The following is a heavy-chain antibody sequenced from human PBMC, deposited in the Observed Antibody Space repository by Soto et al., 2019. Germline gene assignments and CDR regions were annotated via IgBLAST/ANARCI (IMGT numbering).Heavy chain of an antibody. CDR3: ARSFTEPYFCDF. J-gene: IGHJ4*02. CDR1: GGSISYSY. CDR2: GHSNGIS. Sequence: SETLSLTCNVSGGSISYSYWSWIRQTPGKGLEWIGYGHSNGISKYNPSLESRVLISVDTSKSLFSLKVSSVTAADTAVYYCARSFTEPYFCDFWGQGTLVTVSS. V-gene: IGHV4-59*08.